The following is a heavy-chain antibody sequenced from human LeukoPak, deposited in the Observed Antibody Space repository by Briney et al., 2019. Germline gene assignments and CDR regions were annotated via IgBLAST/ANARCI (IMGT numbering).Heavy chain of an antibody. Sequence: ASLKVSCKTSGYTFTGYYLHWVRQAPGQGLEWMGWINPNSGATNYAQKLQGRVTMTRDTSITTAYMELSRLRSDDTAVYYCARAHMTTVTLGDYWGQGTLVTVSS. CDR1: GYTFTGYY. D-gene: IGHD4-11*01. V-gene: IGHV1-2*02. CDR3: ARAHMTTVTLGDY. CDR2: INPNSGAT. J-gene: IGHJ4*02.